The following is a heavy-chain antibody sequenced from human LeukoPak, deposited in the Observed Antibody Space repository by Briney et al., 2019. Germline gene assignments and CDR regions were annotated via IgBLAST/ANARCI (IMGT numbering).Heavy chain of an antibody. D-gene: IGHD3-22*01. CDR1: GGSISSYY. V-gene: IGHV4-59*08. J-gene: IGHJ4*02. CDR3: ARHDYYDSSVNY. Sequence: KASETLSLTCTVSGGSISSYYWSWIRQPPGKGLEWIGYIYYSGSTNYNPSLKSRVTISVDTSKNQFSLKLSSVTAADTAVYYCARHDYYDSSVNYWGQGTLVTVSS. CDR2: IYYSGST.